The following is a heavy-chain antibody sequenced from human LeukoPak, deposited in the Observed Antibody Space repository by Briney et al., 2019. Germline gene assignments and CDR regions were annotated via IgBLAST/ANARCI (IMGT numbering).Heavy chain of an antibody. V-gene: IGHV4-61*01. D-gene: IGHD3-22*01. J-gene: IGHJ4*02. CDR2: ISNSGST. CDR1: GGSVNRGTFF. Sequence: PAETLSLTCTVSGGSVNRGTFFWTWIRKPPGKGLEWIGYISNSGSTNYHPSLKSRVTISSDTSKTQFTLELTSVTAADTAVYYCARSPSGYRFDSWGQGTLVIVSS. CDR3: ARSPSGYRFDS.